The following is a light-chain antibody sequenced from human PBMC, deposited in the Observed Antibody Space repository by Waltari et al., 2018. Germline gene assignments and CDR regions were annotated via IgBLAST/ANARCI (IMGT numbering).Light chain of an antibody. CDR2: RNN. CDR3: AAWDDSLGGRV. Sequence: QSVLTQPPSASGTPGQRVTISCSGSRSNIGNTYVYWYQQLPGTAPKLLIYRNNQRPSRVPDRFSCSKSGTSASLAISGLRSEDGADYYCAAWDDSLGGRVFGGGTKVTVL. CDR1: RSNIGNTY. J-gene: IGLJ3*02. V-gene: IGLV1-47*01.